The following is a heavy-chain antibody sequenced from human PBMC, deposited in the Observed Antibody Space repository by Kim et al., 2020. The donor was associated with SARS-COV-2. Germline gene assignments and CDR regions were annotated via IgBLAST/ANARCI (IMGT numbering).Heavy chain of an antibody. CDR1: GFTFGDYA. CDR3: AKDIGYCSSTSCYSFDY. CDR2: ISWNSGSI. V-gene: IGHV3-9*01. J-gene: IGHJ4*02. D-gene: IGHD2-2*01. Sequence: GGSLRLSCAASGFTFGDYAMHWVRQAPGKGLEWVSGISWNSGSIGYADSVKGRFTISRDNAKNSLYLQMNSLRAEDTALYYCAKDIGYCSSTSCYSFDYWGQGTLVTVSS.